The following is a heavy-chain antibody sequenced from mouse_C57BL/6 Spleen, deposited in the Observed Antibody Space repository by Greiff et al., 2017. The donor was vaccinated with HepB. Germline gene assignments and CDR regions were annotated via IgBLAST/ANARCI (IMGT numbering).Heavy chain of an antibody. J-gene: IGHJ4*01. Sequence: VQLQQSGPELVKPGASVKMSCKASGYTFTDYYMHWVKQKPGKGLEWIGEIYPGSGNTYYNEKFKGKATLTADTSSSTAYMQLSSLTSEDSAVYFCAIYGSSYMDYWGQGTSVTVSS. CDR2: YPGSGNTY. V-gene: IGHV1-83*01. CDR3: IYGSSYMDY. CDR1: YTFTDYYM. D-gene: IGHD1-1*01.